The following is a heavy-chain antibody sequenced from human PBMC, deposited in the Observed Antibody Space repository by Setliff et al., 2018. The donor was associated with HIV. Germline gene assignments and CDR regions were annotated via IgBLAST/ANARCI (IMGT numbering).Heavy chain of an antibody. Sequence: ETLSLTCSVSGGSFSGYYWSWIRQPPGKGLEWIGYIYIYNSGSTNYNPSLTSRVTISADTSGNQFSLKLTSVTAADTAIYYCARGVNFDYWGQGTQVTVSS. CDR1: GGSFSGYY. J-gene: IGHJ4*02. CDR3: ARGVNFDY. CDR2: IYIYNSGST. V-gene: IGHV4-59*01. D-gene: IGHD3-3*01.